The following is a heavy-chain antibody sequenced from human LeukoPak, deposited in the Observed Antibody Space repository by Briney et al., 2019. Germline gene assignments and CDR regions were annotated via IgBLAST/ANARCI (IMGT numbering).Heavy chain of an antibody. D-gene: IGHD4-17*01. CDR1: GFTFSGSA. J-gene: IGHJ4*02. V-gene: IGHV3-73*01. CDR2: IRSKANSYAT. CDR3: TRLYGDYALPQN. Sequence: GGSLRLSCAASGFTFSGSAIHWVRQASGKGLEWVGLIRSKANSYATAYAASVKGRFTISRDDSNNTAYLRMSSLKTEDTAVYYCTRLYGDYALPQNWGQGTLVTVSS.